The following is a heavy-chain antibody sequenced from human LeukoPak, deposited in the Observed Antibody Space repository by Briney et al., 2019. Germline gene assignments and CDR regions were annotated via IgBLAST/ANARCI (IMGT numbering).Heavy chain of an antibody. J-gene: IGHJ4*02. D-gene: IGHD6-6*01. CDR2: IPDIGSI. CDR1: GGSISSYY. Sequence: SETLSLTCTVSGGSISSYYWSWIRQPPGKGLEWIAYIPDIGSINYNPSLKSRVTISLDTSKNQFSLKLGSVTAADTAVYYCAKHTFARPFDYWGQGTLVTVSS. V-gene: IGHV4-59*08. CDR3: AKHTFARPFDY.